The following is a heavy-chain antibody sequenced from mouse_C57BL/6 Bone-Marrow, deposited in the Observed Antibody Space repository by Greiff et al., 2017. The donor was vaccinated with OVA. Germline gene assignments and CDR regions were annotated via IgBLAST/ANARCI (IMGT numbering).Heavy chain of an antibody. V-gene: IGHV5-4*01. J-gene: IGHJ2*01. CDR2: ISDGGGYT. Sequence: EVMLVESGGGLVKPGGSLKLSCAASGFTFSSYAMSWVRQTPEKRLEWVATISDGGGYTYYPDNVKGRFTISRDNAKNNLYLQMSHLKSEDTAMYYGARDRESSNGDGYYFDYWGQGTTLTVSS. CDR1: GFTFSSYA. CDR3: ARDRESSNGDGYYFDY. D-gene: IGHD4-1*02.